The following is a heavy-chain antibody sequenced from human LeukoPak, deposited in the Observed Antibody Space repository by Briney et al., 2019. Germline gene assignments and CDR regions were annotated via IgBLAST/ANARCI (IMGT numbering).Heavy chain of an antibody. Sequence: SVKASCKASGGTFSSYAISWVRQAPGQGLEWMGGIIPIFGTANYAQKFQGRVTITADESTSTAYMELSSLRSEDTAVYYCASPEGGYSYGYVYWGQGTLVTVSS. CDR2: IIPIFGTA. J-gene: IGHJ4*02. CDR3: ASPEGGYSYGYVY. V-gene: IGHV1-69*13. D-gene: IGHD5-18*01. CDR1: GGTFSSYA.